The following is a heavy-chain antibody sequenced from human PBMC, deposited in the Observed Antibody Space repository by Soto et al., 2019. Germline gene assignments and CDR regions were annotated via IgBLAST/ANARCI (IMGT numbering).Heavy chain of an antibody. Sequence: ASVKVSCKGSGYTFTSYAMHWVRQAPGQRLEWMGWINAGNGNTKYSQKFQGRVTITRDTSASTAYMELSILRSEDTAVYYCAGGLGAGAFDIWGQGTMVTVSS. J-gene: IGHJ3*02. CDR1: GYTFTSYA. CDR3: AGGLGAGAFDI. CDR2: INAGNGNT. D-gene: IGHD7-27*01. V-gene: IGHV1-3*01.